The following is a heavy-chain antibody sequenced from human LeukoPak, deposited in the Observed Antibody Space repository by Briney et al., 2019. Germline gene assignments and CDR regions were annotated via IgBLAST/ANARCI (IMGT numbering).Heavy chain of an antibody. CDR2: ISSSGGST. V-gene: IGHV3-23*01. D-gene: IGHD4-11*01. CDR1: GFTFSSYP. CDR3: ARERVTTTTFDY. Sequence: GGSLRLSCAASGFTFSSYPMSWVRQAPGKGLEWVSLISSSGGSTYSADSVRGRFTISRDKAKSTLYLQMDSLRPEDTALYYCARERVTTTTFDYWGQGTLVTVSS. J-gene: IGHJ4*02.